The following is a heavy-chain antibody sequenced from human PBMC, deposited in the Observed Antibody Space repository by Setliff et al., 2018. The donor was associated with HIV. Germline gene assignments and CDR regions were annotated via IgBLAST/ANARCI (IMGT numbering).Heavy chain of an antibody. J-gene: IGHJ4*02. D-gene: IGHD2-15*01. CDR1: GFTFSRYW. CDR3: AILGYSSG. Sequence: PGGSLRLSCAASGFTFSRYWMHWVRQAPGQGLVWVSGINNDTTTTAYADSVKGRFSISRDNAKNTLYLQMNDLRGEDTAVYYCAILGYSSGWGQGTQVTVSS. V-gene: IGHV3-74*01. CDR2: INNDTTTT.